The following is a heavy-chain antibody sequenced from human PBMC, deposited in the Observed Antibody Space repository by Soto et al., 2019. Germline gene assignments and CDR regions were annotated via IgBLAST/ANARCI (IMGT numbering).Heavy chain of an antibody. V-gene: IGHV4-59*08. Sequence: PSETLSLTCTVSGGSISSYYWSWIRQPPGKGLEWIGYIYYSGSTNYNPSLKSRVTISVDTSKNQFSLKLSSVTAADTAVYYCARLIYNWKFSYFDYWGQGTLVTVSS. J-gene: IGHJ4*02. CDR2: IYYSGST. CDR1: GGSISSYY. D-gene: IGHD1-20*01. CDR3: ARLIYNWKFSYFDY.